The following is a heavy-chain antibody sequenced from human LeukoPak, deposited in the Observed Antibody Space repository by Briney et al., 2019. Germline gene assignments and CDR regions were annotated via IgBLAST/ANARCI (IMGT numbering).Heavy chain of an antibody. CDR2: ITPNSGGT. Sequence: ASVKVSCKASGYTFTCYYMHWVRQAPGQGLEWMGWITPNSGGTNYAQKFQGRVTMTRDTSISTAYMDLSRLRPDDTAVYYCARAAEMATISDWGQGTLVTVSS. CDR3: ARAAEMATISD. D-gene: IGHD5-24*01. J-gene: IGHJ4*02. V-gene: IGHV1-2*02. CDR1: GYTFTCYY.